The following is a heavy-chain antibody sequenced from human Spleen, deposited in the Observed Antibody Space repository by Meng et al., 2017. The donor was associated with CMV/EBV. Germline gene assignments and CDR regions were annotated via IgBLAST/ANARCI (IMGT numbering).Heavy chain of an antibody. CDR3: AREAYGDYAVGY. V-gene: IGHV3-21*06. D-gene: IGHD4-17*01. Sequence: SCSASGFTFIGYTMNWVRQAPGKGLEWVSSISSSSAFIYYAESVEGRFTISRDNAKSSLYLQMNSLRVEDTGVYYCAREAYGDYAVGYWGQGTLVTVSS. CDR2: ISSSSAFI. J-gene: IGHJ4*02. CDR1: GFTFIGYT.